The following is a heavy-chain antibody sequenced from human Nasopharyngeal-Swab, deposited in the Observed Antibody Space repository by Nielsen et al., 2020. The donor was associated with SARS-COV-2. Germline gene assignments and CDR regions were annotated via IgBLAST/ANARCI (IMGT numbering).Heavy chain of an antibody. CDR3: ANRRGSSWHPYCFDY. J-gene: IGHJ4*02. Sequence: GESLKISCAASGFTFSYYWMSWVRQAPGKGLEWVSTISGSGGSTNYADSVKGRFTISRDNSENTLYLQMNSLRAEDTAVYYCANRRGSSWHPYCFDYWGQGTLVTVSS. D-gene: IGHD6-13*01. V-gene: IGHV3-23*01. CDR1: GFTFSYYW. CDR2: ISGSGGST.